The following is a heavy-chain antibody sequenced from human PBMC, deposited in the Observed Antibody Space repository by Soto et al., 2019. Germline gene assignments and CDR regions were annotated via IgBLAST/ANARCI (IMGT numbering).Heavy chain of an antibody. CDR3: ARLGVNWGSSRYGAFDI. Sequence: TSETLSLTCTVSGGSISSYYWSWIRQPPGKGLEWIGYIYYSGSTNYNPSLKSRVTISVDTSKNQFSLKLSSVTAADTAVYYCARLGVNWGSSRYGAFDIWGQGTMVTVSS. CDR1: GGSISSYY. J-gene: IGHJ3*02. CDR2: IYYSGST. D-gene: IGHD7-27*01. V-gene: IGHV4-59*01.